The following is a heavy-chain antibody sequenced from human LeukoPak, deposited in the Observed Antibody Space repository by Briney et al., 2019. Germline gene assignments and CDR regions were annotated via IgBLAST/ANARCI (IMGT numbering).Heavy chain of an antibody. J-gene: IGHJ4*02. D-gene: IGHD2-2*01. Sequence: ASVRVSCKASGYTFTGYYMHWVRQAPGQGLEWMGWINPNSGGTNYAQKFQGRVTMTRDTSISTAYMELSRLRSDDTAVYYCARDYCSSTSCFSTDYWGQGTLVTVSS. CDR2: INPNSGGT. CDR3: ARDYCSSTSCFSTDY. CDR1: GYTFTGYY. V-gene: IGHV1-2*02.